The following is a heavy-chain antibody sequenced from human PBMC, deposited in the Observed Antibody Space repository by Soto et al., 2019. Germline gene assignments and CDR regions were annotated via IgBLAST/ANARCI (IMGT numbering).Heavy chain of an antibody. J-gene: IGHJ4*02. V-gene: IGHV4-34*01. D-gene: IGHD3-3*02. CDR2: IHHSGRT. CDR3: ARCISWSAGSIDY. Sequence: QVQVQQWGAGLLKPSDTLSLTCAVFDGSFSHYYWSWLRQTPEKGLEWIAEIHHSGRTNYNPSLRSRVTMSVDTPKHQFSLQLHSVIAADTAVYYCARCISWSAGSIDYWVQGTLVTV. CDR1: DGSFSHYY.